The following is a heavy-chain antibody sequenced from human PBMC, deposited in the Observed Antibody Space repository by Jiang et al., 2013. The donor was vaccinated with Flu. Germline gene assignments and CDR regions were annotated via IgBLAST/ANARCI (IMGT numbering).Heavy chain of an antibody. CDR3: ARDVRSGWYEETYFDF. V-gene: IGHV4-59*12. CDR2: IYYSGST. Sequence: LVKPSETLSLTCTVSGGSISSYYWSWIRQPPGKGLEWIGYIYYSGSTNYNPSLKSRVTISVDTSKNQFSLKLNSVTAADTAVYYCARDVRSGWYEETYFDFWGQGTLVTVSS. J-gene: IGHJ4*02. CDR1: GGSISSYY. D-gene: IGHD6-19*01.